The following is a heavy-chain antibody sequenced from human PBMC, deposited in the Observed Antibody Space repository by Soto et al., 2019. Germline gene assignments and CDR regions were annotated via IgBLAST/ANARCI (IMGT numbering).Heavy chain of an antibody. CDR3: ARAVGGYDAFDI. J-gene: IGHJ3*02. V-gene: IGHV3-64*01. D-gene: IGHD1-26*01. CDR1: GFTFSSYA. Sequence: PGGSLRLSCAASGFTFSSYAMHWVRQAPGKGLEYVSTISSNGGSTYYANSVKGRFTISRDNSKNTLYLQMGTLRVEDMAVYYCARAVGGYDAFDIWGQGTMVTVS. CDR2: ISSNGGST.